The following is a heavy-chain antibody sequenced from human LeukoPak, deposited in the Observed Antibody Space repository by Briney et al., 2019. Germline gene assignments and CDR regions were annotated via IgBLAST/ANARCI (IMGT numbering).Heavy chain of an antibody. V-gene: IGHV4-61*01. J-gene: IGHJ4*02. D-gene: IGHD6-6*01. CDR1: GGSVSSGSDH. Sequence: SETLSLTCTVSGGSVSSGSDHWSWIRQPPGKGLEWIGDINNSGTTNHNPSLKSRVTISVDTSKNQFSLKLSSVTAADTAVYYCARQSTGSSSPPYFDYWGQGTLVTVSS. CDR2: INNSGTT. CDR3: ARQSTGSSSPPYFDY.